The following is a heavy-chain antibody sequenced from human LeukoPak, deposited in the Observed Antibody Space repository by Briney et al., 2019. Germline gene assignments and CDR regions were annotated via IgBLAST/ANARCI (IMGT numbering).Heavy chain of an antibody. D-gene: IGHD3-22*01. Sequence: GGSLRLSCAASGFTFSSYAMHWVRQAPGKGLEWVAFIRYDGSNKYYADSVKGRFTISRDNSKNTLYLQMNSLRAEDAAVYYCAKDQYYYDSSASLDYWGQGTLVTVSS. CDR3: AKDQYYYDSSASLDY. CDR2: IRYDGSNK. CDR1: GFTFSSYA. V-gene: IGHV3-30*02. J-gene: IGHJ4*02.